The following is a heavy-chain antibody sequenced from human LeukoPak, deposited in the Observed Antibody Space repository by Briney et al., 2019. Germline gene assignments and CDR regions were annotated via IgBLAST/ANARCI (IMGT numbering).Heavy chain of an antibody. Sequence: PSETQSLTCTVSGGSISSYYWSWIRQPPGKGLEWIGYIYYSGSTNYNPSLKSRVTISVDTSKNQFSLKLSSVTAADTAVYYCARHGALDYGSGSYSSYYYGMDVWGQGTTVTVSS. CDR2: IYYSGST. V-gene: IGHV4-59*08. CDR3: ARHGALDYGSGSYSSYYYGMDV. D-gene: IGHD3-10*01. CDR1: GGSISSYY. J-gene: IGHJ6*02.